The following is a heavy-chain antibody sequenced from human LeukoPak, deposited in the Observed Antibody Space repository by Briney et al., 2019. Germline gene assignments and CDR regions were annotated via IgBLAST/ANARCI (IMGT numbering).Heavy chain of an antibody. Sequence: ASVKVSCKTSGYTFADYYIHWVRQAPGPGLEWMGWIYPKSGGTNSAQKFQGRVTMTRDTSISTAYMELSRLRFDDTAVYYCARVSTSGYRDWLDPWGQGTLVTVSS. D-gene: IGHD3-9*01. V-gene: IGHV1-2*02. J-gene: IGHJ5*02. CDR1: GYTFADYY. CDR2: IYPKSGGT. CDR3: ARVSTSGYRDWLDP.